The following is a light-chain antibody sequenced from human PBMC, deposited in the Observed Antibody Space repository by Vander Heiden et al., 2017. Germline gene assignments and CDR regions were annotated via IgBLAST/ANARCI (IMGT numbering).Light chain of an antibody. Sequence: LILYDVTNRPSGVSDRFSGSKSGNTASLTISGLQGEDEADYYCSSYTDSSTSTYVFGPGTTVTVL. CDR2: DVT. CDR3: SSYTDSSTSTYV. V-gene: IGLV2-14*03. J-gene: IGLJ1*01.